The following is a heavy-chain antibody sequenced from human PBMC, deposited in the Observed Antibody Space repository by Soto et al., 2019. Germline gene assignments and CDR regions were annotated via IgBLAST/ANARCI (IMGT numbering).Heavy chain of an antibody. J-gene: IGHJ4*02. V-gene: IGHV1-2*02. Sequence: QVQLGQSGAEVKKPGASVNVSCKASGYTFTGYYMHWVRQATGQGLEWMGWINAKSGCTMYPQKFQGGVNTAWDTSSSTADMALTRLRSDDTAVYYCARDLAKGGGSAGFDYWGQGTLCTVSS. CDR3: ARDLAKGGGSAGFDY. CDR2: INAKSGCT. CDR1: GYTFTGYY. D-gene: IGHD1-26*01.